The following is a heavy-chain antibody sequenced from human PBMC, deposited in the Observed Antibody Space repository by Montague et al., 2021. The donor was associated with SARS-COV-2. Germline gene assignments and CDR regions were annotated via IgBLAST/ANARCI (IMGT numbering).Heavy chain of an antibody. J-gene: IGHJ4*02. CDR1: GDSLTYFY. Sequence: SETLSLTCTVSGDSLTYFYWRWIRQSPGKGLEWIGNIFYRGSTNYNPSLKSRVTISVDTSKNQLSLNLTSVTATATAVYYCVRGATRTFDYWGQGTLVTVSS. CDR2: IFYRGST. CDR3: VRGATRTFDY. V-gene: IGHV4-59*01. D-gene: IGHD1/OR15-1a*01.